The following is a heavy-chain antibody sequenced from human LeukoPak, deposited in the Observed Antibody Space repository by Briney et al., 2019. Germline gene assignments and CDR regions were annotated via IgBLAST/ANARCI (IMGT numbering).Heavy chain of an antibody. Sequence: PGGSLRLSCAFSGFTFNSHYVHWVRQAPGQGLLWVSRTTDDATTTYADSVRGRFTISRDIAKKTLYLQMNSLRAEDTAVYYCARGHLYSFVHWGQGALVTVSS. CDR1: GFTFNSHY. CDR2: TTDDATTT. V-gene: IGHV3-74*01. CDR3: ARGHLYSFVH. D-gene: IGHD4-11*01. J-gene: IGHJ4*02.